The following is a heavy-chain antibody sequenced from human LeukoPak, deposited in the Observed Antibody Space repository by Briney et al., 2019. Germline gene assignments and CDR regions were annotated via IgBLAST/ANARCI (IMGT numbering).Heavy chain of an antibody. CDR2: IYYSGTT. CDR1: DDSLSTYY. CDR3: ARGYSRSSSFFDF. V-gene: IGHV4-59*01. D-gene: IGHD6-6*01. Sequence: SETLSLTCNVSDDSLSTYYWSWIRQPPGKQLEWIGYIYYSGTTDYNPPLRSRVTISVDTPKNEFSLNLTSVTAADTAVYYCARGYSRSSSFFDFWGPGILVTVST. J-gene: IGHJ4*02.